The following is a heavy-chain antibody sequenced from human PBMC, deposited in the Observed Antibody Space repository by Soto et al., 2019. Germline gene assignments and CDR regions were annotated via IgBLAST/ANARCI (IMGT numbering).Heavy chain of an antibody. CDR2: ISSSSSYI. V-gene: IGHV3-21*01. CDR3: VRDDQYAMLSYHRSWFEP. J-gene: IGHJ5*02. CDR1: VFTFSSYS. Sequence: VGSLRLSCASSVFTFSSYSMNCVRHSPGKWLEWVSSISSSSSYIYYADSVKGRFTISRDNAKNSLYLQMNSLRAEDTAVYYCVRDDQYAMLSYHRSWFEPWGQGTPLNVSS. D-gene: IGHD3-16*01.